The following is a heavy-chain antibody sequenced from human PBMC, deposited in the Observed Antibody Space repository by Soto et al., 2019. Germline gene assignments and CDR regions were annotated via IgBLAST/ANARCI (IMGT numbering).Heavy chain of an antibody. J-gene: IGHJ3*02. Sequence: EVQVVESGGGLVQPGGSLRLSCAASGFTFSRYWMDWVRQAPRKGLEWVATIKHDGSEKYYVDSVKGRFISSRDNAKNSLCLQMNGLRVEDTAVYFCARAMGTDGWSNHPFDIWGQGTMVTVSS. CDR3: ARAMGTDGWSNHPFDI. V-gene: IGHV3-7*04. D-gene: IGHD6-19*01. CDR2: IKHDGSEK. CDR1: GFTFSRYW.